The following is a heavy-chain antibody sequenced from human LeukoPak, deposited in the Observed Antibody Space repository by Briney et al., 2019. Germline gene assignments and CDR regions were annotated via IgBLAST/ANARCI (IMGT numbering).Heavy chain of an antibody. CDR1: GASMTSYY. CDR3: ARIPGDRPDD. J-gene: IGHJ4*02. V-gene: IGHV4-59*01. Sequence: SETLSLTCTVSGASMTSYYWTWIRQPPGKGLEWVGYMYFGERTNYNPSLRSRATISIDTSKKQFSLNLKSVTAADTAVYYCARIPGDRPDDWGQGTLVTVS. D-gene: IGHD7-27*01. CDR2: MYFGERT.